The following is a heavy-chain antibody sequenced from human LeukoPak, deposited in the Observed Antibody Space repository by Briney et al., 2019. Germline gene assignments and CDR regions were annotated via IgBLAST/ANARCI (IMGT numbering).Heavy chain of an antibody. D-gene: IGHD6-13*01. CDR2: IFPGDSHT. Sequence: GEGMQISYQGSGYSFTRYWIGWVRPMSGKGREWRVIIFPGDSHTKYNPSLQRQVTISADKSISPPYLQWSSLNASDTAMYYCARRGIAAYAFDYCVQGTLVTVSS. CDR1: GYSFTRYW. J-gene: IGHJ4*02. CDR3: ARRGIAAYAFDY. V-gene: IGHV5-51*01.